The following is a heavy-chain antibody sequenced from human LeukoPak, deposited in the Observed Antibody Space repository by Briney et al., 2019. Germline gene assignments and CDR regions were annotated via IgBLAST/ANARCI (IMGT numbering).Heavy chain of an antibody. V-gene: IGHV3-30-3*01. CDR3: ARDPAAVAEDAFDI. CDR1: GFTFSSYA. J-gene: IGHJ3*02. D-gene: IGHD6-13*01. Sequence: GRSLRLSCAASGFTFSSYAMHWVRQAPGKGLDWVALISYDGSNKYYADSVKGRFTISRDNSKNTLYLQMNSLRTEDTAVYYCARDPAAVAEDAFDIWGQGTMVTVSS. CDR2: ISYDGSNK.